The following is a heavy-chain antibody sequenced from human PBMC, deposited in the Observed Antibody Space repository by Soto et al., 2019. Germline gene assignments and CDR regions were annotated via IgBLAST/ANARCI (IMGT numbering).Heavy chain of an antibody. V-gene: IGHV2-5*02. CDR2: IYWDDDK. CDR1: GFSLSTSGVG. D-gene: IGHD3-9*01. Sequence: QITLKESGPTLVKPTQTLTLTCTFSGFSLSTSGVGVGWIRQPPGKALECLALIYWDDDKRYSPSLKSRLTITKDTSKNQVVLTMTDMDPVDTATYYFAHSLPGRVIDYWGQGTLVTVSS. J-gene: IGHJ4*02. CDR3: AHSLPGRVIDY.